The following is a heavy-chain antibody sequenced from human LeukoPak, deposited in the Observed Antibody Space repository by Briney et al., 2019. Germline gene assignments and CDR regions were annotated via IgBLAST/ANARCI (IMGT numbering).Heavy chain of an antibody. CDR3: ARGSRGYSYG. CDR1: GVSVSGGSYY. Sequence: SETLSLTCTVSGVSVSGGSYYWSWIRQPPGKGLEWIGYIYYSGSTNYNPSLKSRVTISVDTSKNQFSLKLSSVTAADTAVYYCARGSRGYSYGWGQGTLVTVSS. J-gene: IGHJ4*02. V-gene: IGHV4-61*01. CDR2: IYYSGST. D-gene: IGHD5-18*01.